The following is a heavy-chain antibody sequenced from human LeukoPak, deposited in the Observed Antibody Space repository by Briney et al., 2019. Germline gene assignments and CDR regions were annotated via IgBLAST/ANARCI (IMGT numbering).Heavy chain of an antibody. CDR1: GFTFSNYY. CDR2: ISSSATNI. J-gene: IGHJ1*01. CDR3: ARVDFYYDSNGYVGEYFYH. Sequence: GGSLRLSCAASGFTFSNYYMSRIRQAPGKGLEWTSYISSSATNIQYADSVKGRFTISRDNAKNSLYLQMNSLRAEDTAVYYCARVDFYYDSNGYVGEYFYHWGQGTLVTVSS. V-gene: IGHV3-11*01. D-gene: IGHD3-22*01.